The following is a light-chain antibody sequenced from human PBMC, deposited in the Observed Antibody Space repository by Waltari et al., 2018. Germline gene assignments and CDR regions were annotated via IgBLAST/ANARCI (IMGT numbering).Light chain of an antibody. CDR3: QQRSSWPYT. V-gene: IGKV3-11*01. J-gene: IGKJ2*01. CDR1: QSVSSY. Sequence: EIVLTQSPATLSLSPGERATVSCRASQSVSSYLAWYQQKPGQAPRLLIYDASNRATGIPARFSASGSGTDFTLTLSSLEPEDFAVYYCQQRSSWPYTFGQGTKLEIK. CDR2: DAS.